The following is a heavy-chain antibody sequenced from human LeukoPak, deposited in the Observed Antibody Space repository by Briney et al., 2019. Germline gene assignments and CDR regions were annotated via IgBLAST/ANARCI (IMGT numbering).Heavy chain of an antibody. V-gene: IGHV4-38-2*01. D-gene: IGHD3-3*01. CDR2: IYHSGSP. CDR3: ARPISSQGYFGVVID. J-gene: IGHJ4*02. CDR1: GYSISSASY. Sequence: SETLSLTCAVSGYSISSASYWGWIRQPPGKGLEWIGNIYHSGSPYYNPSLKSRVTISVDTSKNQFSLKLSSVTAADTAVYYCARPISSQGYFGVVIDWGQGSLVTVSS.